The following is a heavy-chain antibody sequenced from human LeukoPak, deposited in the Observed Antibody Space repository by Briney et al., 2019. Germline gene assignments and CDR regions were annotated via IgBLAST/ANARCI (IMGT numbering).Heavy chain of an antibody. CDR3: ARDSGVEDYGDLAGLDY. J-gene: IGHJ4*02. V-gene: IGHV1-18*01. D-gene: IGHD4-17*01. Sequence: ASVKVSCKASLYTFTSYVISWVRQAPGQGGEGMGWISAYSGNTNYAQKLQGRVTMTTETSTSTAYMELSSLRSDDTAVYYCARDSGVEDYGDLAGLDYWGQGTLVTVSS. CDR1: LYTFTSYV. CDR2: ISAYSGNT.